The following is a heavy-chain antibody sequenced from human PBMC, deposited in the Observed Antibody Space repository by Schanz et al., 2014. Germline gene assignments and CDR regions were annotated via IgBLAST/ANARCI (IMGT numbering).Heavy chain of an antibody. Sequence: QVQLVQSGAELKKPGASVKVSCKASGYTLSAYSLLWVRQAPGQELEWMGIVNPSVRGTHFAREFQGRVTVTSDTSASTVYMELSGLRSEDTAVYYSAGSFDSSGYYFDYWGQGTLVTVSS. D-gene: IGHD3-22*01. V-gene: IGHV1-46*03. CDR3: AGSFDSSGYYFDY. CDR2: VNPSVRGT. J-gene: IGHJ4*02. CDR1: GYTLSAYS.